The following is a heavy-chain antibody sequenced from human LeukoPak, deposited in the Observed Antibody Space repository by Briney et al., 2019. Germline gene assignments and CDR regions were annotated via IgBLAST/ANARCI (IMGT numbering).Heavy chain of an antibody. J-gene: IGHJ4*02. D-gene: IGHD3-22*01. CDR3: VRDWGYDSSGYWQKYFDS. V-gene: IGHV3-38-3*01. CDR2: ISGGST. CDR1: GFTVSSNE. Sequence: GGSLRLSCAASGFTVSSNEMSWVRQAPGKGLEWVSSISGGSTYYADSRKGRFTISRDNAKNTLHLQMNSLRAEDTAVYYCVRDWGYDSSGYWQKYFDSWGQGTLVTVSS.